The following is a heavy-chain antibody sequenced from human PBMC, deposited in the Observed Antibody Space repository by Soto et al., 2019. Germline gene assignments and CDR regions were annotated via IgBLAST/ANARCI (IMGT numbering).Heavy chain of an antibody. D-gene: IGHD3-9*01. V-gene: IGHV4-34*01. CDR2: INHSGST. J-gene: IGHJ4*02. Sequence: SETLSLTCAVYGGSFSGYYWSWIRQPPGKGLEWIGEINHSGSTNYNPSLKSRVTISVDTSKNQFSLKLSSVTAADTAVYYCARAEYYDILTGYVYDYWGQGTLVTVSS. CDR3: ARAEYYDILTGYVYDY. CDR1: GGSFSGYY.